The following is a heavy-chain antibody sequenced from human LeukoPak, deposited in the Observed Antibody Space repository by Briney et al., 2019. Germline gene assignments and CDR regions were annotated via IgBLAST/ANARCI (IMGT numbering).Heavy chain of an antibody. D-gene: IGHD6-19*01. CDR3: ARHLYGSGLHRIDY. CDR2: IYYSGST. CDR1: GGSISSTNYY. J-gene: IGHJ4*02. Sequence: SETLSLTCSVSGGSISSTNYYWGWIRQPSGKGLEWIGSIYYSGSTYYNPSLKSRVTISVDTSKNQFSLKLSSVTAADTAVYHCARHLYGSGLHRIDYWGQGTLVTVSS. V-gene: IGHV4-39*01.